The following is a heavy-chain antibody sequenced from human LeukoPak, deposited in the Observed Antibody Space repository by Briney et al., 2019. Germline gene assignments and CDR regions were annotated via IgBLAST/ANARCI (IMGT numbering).Heavy chain of an antibody. CDR2: INWNGGST. J-gene: IGHJ5*02. CDR1: GFTFDDYG. CDR3: ARDPGSSSWYTWFDP. V-gene: IGHV3-20*04. Sequence: GGSLRLSCAASGFTFDDYGMSWVRQAPGKGLEWVSGINWNGGSTGYADSVKGRFTISRDNAKNSLYLQMNSLRAEDTAVYYCARDPGSSSWYTWFDPWGQGTLVTVSS. D-gene: IGHD6-13*01.